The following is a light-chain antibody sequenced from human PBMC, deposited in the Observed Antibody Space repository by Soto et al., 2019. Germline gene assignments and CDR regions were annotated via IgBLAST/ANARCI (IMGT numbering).Light chain of an antibody. CDR3: QQYGNSPQT. CDR1: QSISSND. V-gene: IGKV3-20*01. Sequence: EIVLTQSPGTLSLSPGERATLSCRASQSISSNDLAWFQQKPGQAPRLLIYGASTRATGIPDRFGGSGSGTDFTLTISSLEPEDLGVYYCQQYGNSPQTFGQGTKLEIK. J-gene: IGKJ2*01. CDR2: GAS.